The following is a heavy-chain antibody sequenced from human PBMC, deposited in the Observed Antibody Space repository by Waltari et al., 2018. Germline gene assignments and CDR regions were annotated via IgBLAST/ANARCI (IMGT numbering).Heavy chain of an antibody. Sequence: QVQLQQWGAGLLKPSETLSLTCAVYGGSFSGYYWSWIRQPPGKGLEWIGEINHSGSTNYNPALKSRFTISVDTSKNQFSLKLSSVTAADTTVYYWARRRPHYGSGSYYNLVGAFDIWGQGTMVTVSS. J-gene: IGHJ3*02. CDR2: INHSGST. CDR1: GGSFSGYY. D-gene: IGHD3-10*01. CDR3: ARRRPHYGSGSYYNLVGAFDI. V-gene: IGHV4-34*01.